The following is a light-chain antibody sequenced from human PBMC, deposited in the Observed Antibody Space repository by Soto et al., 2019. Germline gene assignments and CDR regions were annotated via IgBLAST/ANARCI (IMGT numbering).Light chain of an antibody. V-gene: IGLV2-14*01. J-gene: IGLJ1*01. CDR1: SSDVGGYNY. Sequence: QSVLTQPASVSGSPGQSITISCTGTSSDVGGYNYVSWYQQQPDKAPKLMIYDVSNRPSGVSNRFSGSKSGNTASLTISGLQAEDEADYYCSSYTSSSSYVFGTGTKLTVL. CDR2: DVS. CDR3: SSYTSSSSYV.